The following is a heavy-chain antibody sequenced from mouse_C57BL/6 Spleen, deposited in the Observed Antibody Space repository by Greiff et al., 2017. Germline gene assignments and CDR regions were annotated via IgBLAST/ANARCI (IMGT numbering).Heavy chain of an antibody. CDR2: IDPEDGET. D-gene: IGHD2-3*01. Sequence: EVKLMESGAELVKPGASDKLSCTASGLNIKDNYMHWVKQRTEQRLEWIGRIDPEDGETKYAPKFQGKATITANTSSKTAYLQLSSMTSEDTTIYYCADGYYPYYYAIDYWGQGTSVTVSS. CDR3: ADGYYPYYYAIDY. V-gene: IGHV14-2*01. CDR1: GLNIKDNY. J-gene: IGHJ4*01.